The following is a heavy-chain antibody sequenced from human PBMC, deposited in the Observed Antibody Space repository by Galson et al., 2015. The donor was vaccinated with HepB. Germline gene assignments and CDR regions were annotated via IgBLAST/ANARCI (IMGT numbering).Heavy chain of an antibody. CDR1: GFTFSSYW. Sequence: SLRLSCAASGFTFSSYWMSWVRQAPGKGLEWVANIKQDGSEKYYVDSVKGRFTISRDNAKNSLYLQMNSLRAEDTAVYYCARTYYDFWSGYFFDYWGQGTLVTVSS. D-gene: IGHD3-3*01. J-gene: IGHJ4*02. CDR3: ARTYYDFWSGYFFDY. CDR2: IKQDGSEK. V-gene: IGHV3-7*03.